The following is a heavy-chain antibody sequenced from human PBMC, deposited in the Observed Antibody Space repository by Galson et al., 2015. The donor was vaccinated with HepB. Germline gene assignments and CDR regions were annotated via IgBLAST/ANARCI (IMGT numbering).Heavy chain of an antibody. Sequence: TLSLTCAVSGGSISSGGYSWSWIRQPPGKGLEWIGYIYYSGSTYYNPSLKSRVTISVDTSKNQFSLKLSSVTAADTAVYYCARQSVDSYGNNWFDPWGQGTLVTVSS. CDR3: ARQSVDSYGNNWFDP. V-gene: IGHV4-30-4*07. J-gene: IGHJ5*02. CDR2: IYYSGST. CDR1: GGSISSGGYS. D-gene: IGHD5-18*01.